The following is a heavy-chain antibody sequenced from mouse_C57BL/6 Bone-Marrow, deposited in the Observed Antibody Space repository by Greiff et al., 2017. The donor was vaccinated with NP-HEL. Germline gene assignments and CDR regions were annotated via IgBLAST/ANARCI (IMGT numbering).Heavy chain of an antibody. Sequence: QVQLQQSGPELVKPGASVKISCKASGYAFSSSWMNWVKQRPGKGLEWIGRIYPGDGDTNYNGKFKGKATLTADKSSSTAYMQLSSLTSEDSAVYFCARRGMVTTPYFDYWGQGTTLTVSS. V-gene: IGHV1-82*01. CDR2: IYPGDGDT. J-gene: IGHJ2*01. D-gene: IGHD2-2*01. CDR1: GYAFSSSW. CDR3: ARRGMVTTPYFDY.